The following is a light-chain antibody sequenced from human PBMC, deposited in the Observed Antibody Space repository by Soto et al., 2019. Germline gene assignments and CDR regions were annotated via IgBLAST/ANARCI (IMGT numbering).Light chain of an antibody. CDR1: QAVNTR. V-gene: IGKV3D-11*01. CDR2: LTS. CDR3: HQRQSWPRA. Sequence: EIVLTPSQATLSSFPGDRVTLSFRASQAVNTRLALYQHKPGQAPRLLIYLTSNRAAGIPARFSASGTGTDFTLTISDVQPEDFAVYYCHQRQSWPRAFGQGTKVDIK. J-gene: IGKJ1*01.